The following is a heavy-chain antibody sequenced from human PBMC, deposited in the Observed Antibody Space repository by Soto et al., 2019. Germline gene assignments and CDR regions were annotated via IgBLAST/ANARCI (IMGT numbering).Heavy chain of an antibody. CDR2: IWYDGSNK. V-gene: IGHV3-33*01. Sequence: SGGSLRLSCAAVGFTFSGYGMHWVRQAPGKGLEWVTVIWYDGSNKYYADSVKGRFTISRDNSKKMLYLQMNSLRAEDTAVYYCARGLSDPEGGYYYGMDVWGQGTTVTVSS. CDR1: GFTFSGYG. D-gene: IGHD2-21*02. CDR3: ARGLSDPEGGYYYGMDV. J-gene: IGHJ6*02.